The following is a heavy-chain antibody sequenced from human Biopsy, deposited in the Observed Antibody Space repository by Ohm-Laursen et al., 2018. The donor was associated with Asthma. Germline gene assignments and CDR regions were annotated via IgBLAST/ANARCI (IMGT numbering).Heavy chain of an antibody. J-gene: IGHJ4*02. CDR3: VRWRSGYPDHYSDF. Sequence: SLRLTCAASGFTFRNFGMHWVRQAPGKGLEWVALISSDVREWYADSVKGRFTISRDNSKNTLDLQMNSLRGDDTAVYYCVRWRSGYPDHYSDFWGLGTLVTVSS. D-gene: IGHD2-21*01. V-gene: IGHV3-30*03. CDR2: ISSDVRE. CDR1: GFTFRNFG.